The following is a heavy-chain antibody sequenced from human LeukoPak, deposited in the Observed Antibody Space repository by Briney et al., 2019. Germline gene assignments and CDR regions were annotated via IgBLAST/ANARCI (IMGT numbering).Heavy chain of an antibody. CDR3: ARMEMAIDY. CDR2: IYHSGST. J-gene: IGHJ4*02. D-gene: IGHD5-24*01. V-gene: IGHV4-38-2*01. CDR1: GYSISSGHY. Sequence: SETLSLTCAVSGYSISSGHYWGWIRQPPGKGLEWIGSIYHSGSTYYNPSLKSRVTISVDTSKNQFSLKLSSVTAADTAVYYCARMEMAIDYWGQGTLVTVSS.